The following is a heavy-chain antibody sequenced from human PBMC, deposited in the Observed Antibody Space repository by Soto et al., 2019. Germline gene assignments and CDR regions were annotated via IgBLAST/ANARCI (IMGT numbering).Heavy chain of an antibody. D-gene: IGHD2-2*01. CDR2: IYYSGST. Sequence: SETLSLTCTVSGGSISSSSYYWGWIRQPPGKGLEWIGSIYYSGSTYYNPSLKSRVTIPEDTTKNQFSLKLSSVTAADTAVYYCARRYCSSTSCYDAFDIWGQGTMVTVSS. CDR1: GGSISSSSYY. CDR3: ARRYCSSTSCYDAFDI. J-gene: IGHJ3*02. V-gene: IGHV4-39*01.